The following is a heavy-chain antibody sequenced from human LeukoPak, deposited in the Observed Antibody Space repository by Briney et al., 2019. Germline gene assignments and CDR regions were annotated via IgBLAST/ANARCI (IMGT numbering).Heavy chain of an antibody. V-gene: IGHV3-33*06. Sequence: GGSLRLSCAASGFTFSSYGMHWVRQAPGKGLEWVAVIWYDESNKYYADSVKGRFTISRDNSKNTLYLQMNSLRAEDTAVYYCAKDACSGGSCYLDYWGQGTLVTVSS. CDR1: GFTFSSYG. CDR2: IWYDESNK. CDR3: AKDACSGGSCYLDY. D-gene: IGHD2-15*01. J-gene: IGHJ4*02.